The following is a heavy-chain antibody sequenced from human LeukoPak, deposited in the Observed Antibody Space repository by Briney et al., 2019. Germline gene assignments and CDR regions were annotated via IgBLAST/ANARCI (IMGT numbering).Heavy chain of an antibody. CDR2: INHSGST. Sequence: SETLSLTCAVYGGSFSGYYWSWIRQPPGKGLEWIGEINHSGSTNYNPSLKSRVTISVGTSKNQFSLKLSSVTAADTAVYYCARIAVSVTGYNWFDPWGQGTLVTVSS. J-gene: IGHJ5*02. CDR1: GGSFSGYY. V-gene: IGHV4-34*01. D-gene: IGHD6-19*01. CDR3: ARIAVSVTGYNWFDP.